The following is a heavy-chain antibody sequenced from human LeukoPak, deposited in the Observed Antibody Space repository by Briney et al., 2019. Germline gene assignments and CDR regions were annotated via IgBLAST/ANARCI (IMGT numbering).Heavy chain of an antibody. D-gene: IGHD6-6*01. CDR1: AYTFTDYY. Sequence: ASVKVSCKASAYTFTDYYMHWVRQAPGQGLEWMGWINPNSGGTNYAQKFQGRVTMTRDTSISTAYMELSRLRSDDTAVYYCARELAARPGPLVDYWGQGTLVTVSS. J-gene: IGHJ4*02. V-gene: IGHV1-2*02. CDR2: INPNSGGT. CDR3: ARELAARPGPLVDY.